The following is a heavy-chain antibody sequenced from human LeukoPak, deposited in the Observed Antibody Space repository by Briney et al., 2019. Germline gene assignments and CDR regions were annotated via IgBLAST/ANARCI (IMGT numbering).Heavy chain of an antibody. J-gene: IGHJ4*02. V-gene: IGHV3-21*01. CDR1: GFTFSSYS. CDR3: ARDLHSRGWGYSYGHTDY. Sequence: PGGSLRLSCAASGFTFSSYSMNWVRQAPGKGLEWVSSISSSSSYIYYADSVKGRFTISRDNAKNSLYLQMNSLRAEDTAVYYCARDLHSRGWGYSYGHTDYWGQGTLVTVSS. D-gene: IGHD5-18*01. CDR2: ISSSSSYI.